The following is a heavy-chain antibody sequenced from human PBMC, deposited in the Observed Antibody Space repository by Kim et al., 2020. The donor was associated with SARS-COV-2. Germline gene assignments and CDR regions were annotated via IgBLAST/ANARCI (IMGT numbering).Heavy chain of an antibody. V-gene: IGHV5-51*01. Sequence: GESLKISCKGSGYSFTSYWIGWVSQMPGKGLEWMGIIYPGDSDTRYSPSFQGQVTISADKSISTAYLQWSSLKASDTAMYYCARHPGYYYYYMDVWGKGTTVTVSS. CDR1: GYSFTSYW. CDR2: IYPGDSDT. J-gene: IGHJ6*03. CDR3: ARHPGYYYYYMDV.